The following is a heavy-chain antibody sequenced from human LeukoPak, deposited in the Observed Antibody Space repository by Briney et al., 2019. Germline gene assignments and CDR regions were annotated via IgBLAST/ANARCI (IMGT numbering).Heavy chain of an antibody. CDR1: GGTFNTHI. D-gene: IGHD1-26*01. Sequence: GASVKVSCTSSGGTFNTHIFNWVRQAPGQGLEWMGRITPIIGTTKYAQRFQGRVTITADTSTSTGYLELRGLTYDDSAVYYCTRVTLRGSKYNWFDPWGQGTHVSVSS. CDR2: ITPIIGTT. CDR3: TRVTLRGSKYNWFDP. V-gene: IGHV1-69*08. J-gene: IGHJ5*02.